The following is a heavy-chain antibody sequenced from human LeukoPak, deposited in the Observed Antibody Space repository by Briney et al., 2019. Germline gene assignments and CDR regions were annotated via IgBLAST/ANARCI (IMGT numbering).Heavy chain of an antibody. J-gene: IGHJ6*02. D-gene: IGHD3-22*01. Sequence: GGSLRLSCAASGFTVSSNYMSWVRQAPGKGLEWVSVIYSGGSTYYADSVKGRFTISRDNSKNTLYLQMNSLRAEDTAVYYCAKDQRYRDSSGYYQFMDVWGQGTTVTVSS. CDR3: AKDQRYRDSSGYYQFMDV. V-gene: IGHV3-53*01. CDR2: IYSGGST. CDR1: GFTVSSNY.